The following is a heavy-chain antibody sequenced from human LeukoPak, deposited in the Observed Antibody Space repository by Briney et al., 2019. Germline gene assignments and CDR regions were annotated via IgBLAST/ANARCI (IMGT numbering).Heavy chain of an antibody. CDR3: ARERTDTSMDY. D-gene: IGHD5-18*01. CDR1: GGSISSGSYY. Sequence: SETLSLTCTVSGGSISSGSYYWTWIRQPAGKGXEWIGRIYTSGSTNHNPSLKSRVTISLDTSKNQFSLKLISVTAADTAVYFCARERTDTSMDYWGQGTLDTVSS. J-gene: IGHJ4*02. CDR2: IYTSGST. V-gene: IGHV4-61*02.